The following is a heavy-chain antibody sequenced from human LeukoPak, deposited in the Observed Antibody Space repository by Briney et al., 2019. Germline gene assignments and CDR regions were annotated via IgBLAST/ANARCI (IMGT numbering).Heavy chain of an antibody. J-gene: IGHJ6*03. CDR3: ARGGDFWSGYSRGYYMDV. D-gene: IGHD3-3*01. CDR1: GFTFSSYS. Sequence: GGSLRLSCAASGFTFSSYSMNWVRQAPGKGLEWVSGISPSGGITYYTDSVKGRFTISRDNSKNTLYLQMNSLRVEDTAVYYCARGGDFWSGYSRGYYMDVWGKGTTVTVSS. V-gene: IGHV3-23*01. CDR2: ISPSGGIT.